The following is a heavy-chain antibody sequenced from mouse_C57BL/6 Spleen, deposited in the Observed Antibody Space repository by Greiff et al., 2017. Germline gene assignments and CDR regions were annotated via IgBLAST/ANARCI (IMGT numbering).Heavy chain of an antibody. D-gene: IGHD2-4*01. CDR1: GYSITSGYY. V-gene: IGHV3-6*01. CDR2: ISYDGSN. CDR3: ARDPSSYDYDSWFAY. J-gene: IGHJ3*01. Sequence: DVQLQESGPGLVKPSQSLSLTCSVTGYSITSGYYWNWIRQFPGNKLEWMGYISYDGSNNYNPSLKNRISITRDTSKNQFFLKFNSVTTEDTATYYCARDPSSYDYDSWFAYWGQGTLVTVSA.